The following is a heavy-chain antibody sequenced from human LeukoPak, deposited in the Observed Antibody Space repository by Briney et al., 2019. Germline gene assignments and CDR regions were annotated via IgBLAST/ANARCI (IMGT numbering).Heavy chain of an antibody. CDR2: IYTSGST. D-gene: IGHD2-2*01. V-gene: IGHV4-4*07. Sequence: SETLSLTCTVSGGSISSYYWSWIRQPAGKGLEWIGRIYTSGSTNYNPSLKSRVTMSVDTSKNQFSLKLSSVTAADTAVYYCAREWIVVVPAALKSYYYYYGMDAWGQGTTVTVSS. J-gene: IGHJ6*02. CDR3: AREWIVVVPAALKSYYYYYGMDA. CDR1: GGSISSYY.